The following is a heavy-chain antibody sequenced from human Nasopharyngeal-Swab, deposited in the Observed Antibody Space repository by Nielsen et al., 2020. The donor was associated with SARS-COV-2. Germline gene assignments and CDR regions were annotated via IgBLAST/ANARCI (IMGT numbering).Heavy chain of an antibody. J-gene: IGHJ4*02. CDR3: AKGPYEGSAYFAYMDF. CDR1: GFTFSRYA. CDR2: MSGSGVGT. V-gene: IGHV3-23*01. Sequence: GGSLRLSCAASGFTFSRYAMNWVRQAPGKGLEWVSLMSGSGVGTYYADSVKGRFTISRDNSQNTLHLQIDRLRVEDTAVYYCAKGPYEGSAYFAYMDFWGQGTLVTVSS. D-gene: IGHD3-22*01.